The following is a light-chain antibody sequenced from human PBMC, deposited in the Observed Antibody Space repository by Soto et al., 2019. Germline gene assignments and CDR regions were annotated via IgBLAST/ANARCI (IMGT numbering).Light chain of an antibody. V-gene: IGKV1-39*01. CDR1: QSISSY. J-gene: IGKJ1*01. Sequence: DMQMTQSPSSLSASVGDRVTITCRASQSISSYLNWYQHKPGKAPKLLIYAASSLQTGVPSRFSGSRSWTDFALTISSLQRDDFAKYYCQQTDSFPRYFGQGTKVDMK. CDR2: AAS. CDR3: QQTDSFPRY.